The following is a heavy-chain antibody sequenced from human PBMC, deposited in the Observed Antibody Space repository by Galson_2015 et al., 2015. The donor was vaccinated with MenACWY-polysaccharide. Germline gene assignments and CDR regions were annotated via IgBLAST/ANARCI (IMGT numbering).Heavy chain of an antibody. CDR1: GFSFSDYW. J-gene: IGHJ6*02. CDR3: ARVGATTLGGMDV. CDR2: IQSDGSST. D-gene: IGHD3-16*01. V-gene: IGHV3-74*01. Sequence: SLRLSCAASGFSFSDYWMHWVRQVPGKGLVWVSRIQSDGSSTSYADSVKGRFTVSRDNPKNTLYLQMNSLRAEDTAVYYCARVGATTLGGMDVWGQGTTVTVSS.